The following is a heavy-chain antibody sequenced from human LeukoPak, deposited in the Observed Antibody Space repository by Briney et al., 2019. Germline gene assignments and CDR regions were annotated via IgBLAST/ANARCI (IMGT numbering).Heavy chain of an antibody. V-gene: IGHV3-7*01. Sequence: GGSLRLSCAASGFTLRTYWMSWVRQAPGKGLEWVASIKRDGSEKYYVDSVKGRFTISRDNAKNSLYLEMNSLRAEDTAVYYCARRFDYWGQGSLVTVSS. CDR3: ARRFDY. CDR2: IKRDGSEK. CDR1: GFTLRTYW. J-gene: IGHJ4*02.